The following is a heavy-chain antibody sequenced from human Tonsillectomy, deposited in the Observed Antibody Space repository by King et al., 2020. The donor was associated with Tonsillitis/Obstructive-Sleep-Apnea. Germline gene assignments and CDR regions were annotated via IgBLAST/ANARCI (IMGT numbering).Heavy chain of an antibody. CDR2: INTNTGNP. V-gene: IGHV7-4-1*02. J-gene: IGHJ4*02. CDR3: ARDSNGGYDGYDLDF. Sequence: VQSGSELKKPGASVKVSCKASGYTITSYALNWVRQAPGQGLEWMGWINTNTGNPTYVQDFIGRFVFSWDTSVSTAYLQISSLEAEDTAVYYCARDSNGGYDGYDLDFWGQGTLVTVSS. CDR1: GYTITSYA. D-gene: IGHD5-12*01.